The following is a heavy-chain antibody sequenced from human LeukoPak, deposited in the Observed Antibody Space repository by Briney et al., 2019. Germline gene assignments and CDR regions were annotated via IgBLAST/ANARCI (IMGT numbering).Heavy chain of an antibody. D-gene: IGHD3-22*01. V-gene: IGHV3-30*02. J-gene: IGHJ4*02. CDR1: GFTFSSYG. Sequence: GGSLRLSCAASGFTFSSYGMHWVRQAPGKGLEWVAFIRYDGSNKYYADSVKGRFTISRDNSKNMVYLQMNSLRAEDTAVYYCAPNYYDSSGYYAFDYWGQGTLVTVSS. CDR2: IRYDGSNK. CDR3: APNYYDSSGYYAFDY.